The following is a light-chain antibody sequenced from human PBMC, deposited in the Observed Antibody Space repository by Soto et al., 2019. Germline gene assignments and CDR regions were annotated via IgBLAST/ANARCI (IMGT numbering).Light chain of an antibody. J-gene: IGLJ1*01. V-gene: IGLV1-44*01. Sequence: QLVLTQPPSASGTPGQRVTISCSGSSSSIGSNSVNWYQQLPRTAPKVLIYTNSQRPSGVPDRFSGSKSGTSASLAISGLQPEDEADYYCAAWDGSLNVYVFGTGTQLTVL. CDR1: SSSIGSNS. CDR2: TNS. CDR3: AAWDGSLNVYV.